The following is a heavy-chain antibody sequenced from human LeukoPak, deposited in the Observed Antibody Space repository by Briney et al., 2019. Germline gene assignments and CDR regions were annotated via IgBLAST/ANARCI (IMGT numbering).Heavy chain of an antibody. V-gene: IGHV3-66*01. CDR1: GFTVSSNY. CDR3: ARDASRLGAFDI. D-gene: IGHD2/OR15-2a*01. J-gene: IGHJ3*02. CDR2: IYSGGST. Sequence: GGSLRLSCAASGFTVSSNYMSWVRQAPGKGLEWVSVIYSGGSTYYADSVKGRFTISRDNSKNALYLQMNSLRAEDTAVYYCARDASRLGAFDIWGQGTMVTVSS.